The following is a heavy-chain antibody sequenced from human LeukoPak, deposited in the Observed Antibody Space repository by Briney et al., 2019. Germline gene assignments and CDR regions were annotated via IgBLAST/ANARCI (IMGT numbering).Heavy chain of an antibody. CDR3: ARGPDGYNNYFDY. CDR2: IYYSGST. Sequence: PSETLSLTCTVSGGSISSSSYYWGWIRQPPGKGLEWIGYIYYSGSTNYNPSLKSRVTISVDTSKNQFSLKLSSVTAADTAVYYCARGPDGYNNYFDYWGQGTLVTVSS. V-gene: IGHV4-61*05. J-gene: IGHJ4*02. D-gene: IGHD5-24*01. CDR1: GGSISSSSYY.